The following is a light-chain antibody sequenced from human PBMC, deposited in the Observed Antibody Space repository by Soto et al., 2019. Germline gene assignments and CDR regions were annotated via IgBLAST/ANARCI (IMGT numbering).Light chain of an antibody. CDR2: EVS. Sequence: QSALTQPASVSGSPGQSITISCTGTSSDVGSYDLVSWYQHHPGKAPKLMIYEVSKRPSGVSNRFSGSKSGNTASLTISGLQAEDEAEYYCCSKTVTGYFWVFGGGTKVTVL. J-gene: IGLJ3*02. CDR1: SSDVGSYDL. V-gene: IGLV2-23*02. CDR3: CSKTVTGYFWV.